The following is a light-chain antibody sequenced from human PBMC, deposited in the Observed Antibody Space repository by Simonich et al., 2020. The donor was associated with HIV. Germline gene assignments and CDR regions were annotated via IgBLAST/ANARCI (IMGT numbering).Light chain of an antibody. CDR1: QSVSSNY. Sequence: EIVLTQSPGTLSLSPGEGATLSCRASQSVSSNYLAWYQQTPGLAPRLLIYDASSRATGIPDRFSGFGSGTDFTLTISRLEPEDFAVYYCQQRSNWPLTFGGGTKVEIK. J-gene: IGKJ4*01. CDR2: DAS. CDR3: QQRSNWPLT. V-gene: IGKV3D-20*02.